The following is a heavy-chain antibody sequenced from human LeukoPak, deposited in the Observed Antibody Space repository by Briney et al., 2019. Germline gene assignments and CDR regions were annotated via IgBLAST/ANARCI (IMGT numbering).Heavy chain of an antibody. Sequence: ASVKVSCKASGYTFTSYAMHWVRQAPGQRLEWMGWISAGNGNTKYSQKFQGRVTITRDTSASTAYMELSSLRSEDTAVYYCARSDADYWGQGTLVTVSS. V-gene: IGHV1-3*01. CDR1: GYTFTSYA. CDR2: ISAGNGNT. CDR3: ARSDADY. J-gene: IGHJ4*02.